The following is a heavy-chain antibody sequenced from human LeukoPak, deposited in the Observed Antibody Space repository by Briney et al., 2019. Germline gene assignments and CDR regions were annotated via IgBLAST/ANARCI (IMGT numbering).Heavy chain of an antibody. CDR3: ALRFLEWLSPRDYYYYMDV. CDR1: GGSISSSSYY. D-gene: IGHD3-3*01. J-gene: IGHJ6*03. CDR2: IYYSGST. V-gene: IGHV4-39*07. Sequence: SETLSLTCTVSGGSISSSSYYWGWIRQPPGKGLEWIGSIYYSGSTNYNPSLKSRVTISVDTSKNQFSLKLSSVTAADTAVYYCALRFLEWLSPRDYYYYMDVWGKGTTVTVSS.